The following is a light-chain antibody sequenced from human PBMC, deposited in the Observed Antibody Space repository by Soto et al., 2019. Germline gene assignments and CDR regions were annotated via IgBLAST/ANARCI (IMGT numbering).Light chain of an antibody. CDR2: DAS. Sequence: EIVLTQSPATLSLSPGERATLSCRASQSVSSYLAWYQQKPGQAPRLLIYDASNRATGIPARFSGSGSGTDFTLTISSLEPEDFAFYYCQQRSNWPPITFGQGTLLEIK. CDR3: QQRSNWPPIT. CDR1: QSVSSY. V-gene: IGKV3-11*01. J-gene: IGKJ5*01.